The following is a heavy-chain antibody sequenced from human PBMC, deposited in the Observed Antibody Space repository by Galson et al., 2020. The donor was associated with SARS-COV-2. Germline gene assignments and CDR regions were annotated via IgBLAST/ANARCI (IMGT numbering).Heavy chain of an antibody. CDR1: GGSISSGGYY. J-gene: IGHJ6*02. D-gene: IGHD3-22*01. CDR3: ARDYYDSSGYSRDYYGMDV. V-gene: IGHV4-31*03. Sequence: SETLSLTCTVSGGSISSGGYYWSWIRQHPGKGLEWIGYIYYSGSTYYNPSLKSRVTISVDTSKNQFSLKLSSVTAADTAVYYCARDYYDSSGYSRDYYGMDVWGQGTTVTVSS. CDR2: IYYSGST.